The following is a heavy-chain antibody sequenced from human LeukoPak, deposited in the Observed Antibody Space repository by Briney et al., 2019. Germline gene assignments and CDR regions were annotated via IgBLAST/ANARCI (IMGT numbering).Heavy chain of an antibody. CDR1: GYTFTSYG. Sequence: ASVKVSCKASGYTFTSYGISWVRQAPGQGLEWMGWISAYNGNTNYAQKLQGRVTMTTDTSTSTAYMELRSLRSDDTAVYYCARLPPYGDYAYGMDVWGQGTTVTVSS. V-gene: IGHV1-18*01. D-gene: IGHD4-17*01. CDR3: ARLPPYGDYAYGMDV. J-gene: IGHJ6*02. CDR2: ISAYNGNT.